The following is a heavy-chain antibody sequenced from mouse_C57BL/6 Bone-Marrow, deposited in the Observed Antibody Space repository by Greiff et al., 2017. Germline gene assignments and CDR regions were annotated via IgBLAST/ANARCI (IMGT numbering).Heavy chain of an antibody. D-gene: IGHD3-2*02. Sequence: VQLQQPGAELVKPGASVKMSCKASGYTFTSYWITWVKQRPGQGLEWIGDIYPGSGSTNYNEKFKSKATLTVDTSSSTAYMQLSSLPSEDSAVYYCAREDSSGYLYYAMDYGGQGPSVTGSS. J-gene: IGHJ4*01. CDR1: GYTFTSYW. CDR2: IYPGSGST. CDR3: AREDSSGYLYYAMDY. V-gene: IGHV1-55*01.